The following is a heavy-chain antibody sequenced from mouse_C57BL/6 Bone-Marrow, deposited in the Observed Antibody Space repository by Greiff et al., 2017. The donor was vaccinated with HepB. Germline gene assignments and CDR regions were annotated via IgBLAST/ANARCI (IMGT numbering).Heavy chain of an antibody. CDR2: IDPENGDT. CDR1: GFNIKDDY. Sequence: EVKLLESGAELVRPGASVKLSCTASGFNIKDDYMHWVKQRPEQGLEWIGGIDPENGDTEYASKFQGKATITADTSSNTAYLQLSSLTSEDTAVYYCTQGGRFAYWGQGTLVTVSA. V-gene: IGHV14-4*01. CDR3: TQGGRFAY. J-gene: IGHJ3*01.